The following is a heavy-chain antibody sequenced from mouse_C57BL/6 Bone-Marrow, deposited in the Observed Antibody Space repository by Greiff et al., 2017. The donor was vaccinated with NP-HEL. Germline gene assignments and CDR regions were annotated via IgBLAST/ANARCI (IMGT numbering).Heavy chain of an antibody. V-gene: IGHV8-12*01. J-gene: IGHJ4*01. CDR3: ARNPIYYDAMDY. CDR1: GFSLSTSGMG. CDR2: IYWDDDK. Sequence: QVTLKESGPGILQSSQTLSLTCSFSGFSLSTSGMGVSWIRQPSGKGLEWLAHIYWDDDKRYNPSLKSRLTISKDTSRNQVFLKITSVDTADTATYYCARNPIYYDAMDYWGQGTSVTVSS. D-gene: IGHD2-1*01.